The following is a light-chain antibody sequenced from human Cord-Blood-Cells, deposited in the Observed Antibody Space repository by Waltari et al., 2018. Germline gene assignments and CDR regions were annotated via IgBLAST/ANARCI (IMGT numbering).Light chain of an antibody. Sequence: DIVMTQSPDSLAVSLGERATIHCKSRQSVLYSSNNKNYFAWYQQKPGQPPRLLIYWASTRESGVPDRFSGSGSGTDFTLTISSLQAEDVAVYYCQQYYSTPRTFGQGTKVEIK. CDR1: QSVLYSSNNKNY. J-gene: IGKJ1*01. V-gene: IGKV4-1*01. CDR3: QQYYSTPRT. CDR2: WAS.